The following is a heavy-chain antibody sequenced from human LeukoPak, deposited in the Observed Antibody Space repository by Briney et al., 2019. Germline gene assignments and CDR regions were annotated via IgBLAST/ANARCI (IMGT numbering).Heavy chain of an antibody. D-gene: IGHD6-19*01. V-gene: IGHV3-23*01. CDR3: AKDMNSWRDGSGLGDYFDY. Sequence: GGSLRLSCAASGFTFSSYAMSWVRQAPGKGLEWVSGTSSSGRSIHYADSVKGRFTISRDNSKNTLCLQMNSLRADDTAVYYCAKDMNSWRDGSGLGDYFDYWGQGTLVTVSS. J-gene: IGHJ4*02. CDR1: GFTFSSYA. CDR2: TSSSGRSI.